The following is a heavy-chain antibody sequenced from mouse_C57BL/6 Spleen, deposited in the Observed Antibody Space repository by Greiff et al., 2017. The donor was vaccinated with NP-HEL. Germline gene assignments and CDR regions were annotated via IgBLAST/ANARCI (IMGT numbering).Heavy chain of an antibody. CDR1: GFTFSDYG. D-gene: IGHD4-1*01. Sequence: EVMLVESGGGLVKPGGSLKLSCAASGFTFSDYGMHWVRQAPEKGLEWVAYISSGSSTIYYADTVKGRFTISRDNAKNTLFLQITSLRSEDTAMYYCARSPNWDDWYFDVWGTGTTVTVSS. CDR2: ISSGSSTI. J-gene: IGHJ1*03. CDR3: ARSPNWDDWYFDV. V-gene: IGHV5-17*01.